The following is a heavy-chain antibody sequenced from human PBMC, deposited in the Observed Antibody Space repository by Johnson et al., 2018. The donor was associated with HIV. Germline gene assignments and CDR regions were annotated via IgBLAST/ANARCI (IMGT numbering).Heavy chain of an antibody. CDR1: GFTFDDYG. CDR2: IKSKTDGGTT. V-gene: IGHV3-15*01. Sequence: VQLVESGGGVVRPGGSLRLSCAASGFTFDDYGMSWVRQAPGKGLEWVGRIKSKTDGGTTDYAAPVKGRFTISRDDSKNTLYLQMNSLKTEDTAVYYCTTDRASGGGDCYSSDAFDIWGQGTMVTVSS. CDR3: TTDRASGGGDCYSSDAFDI. D-gene: IGHD2-21*01. J-gene: IGHJ3*02.